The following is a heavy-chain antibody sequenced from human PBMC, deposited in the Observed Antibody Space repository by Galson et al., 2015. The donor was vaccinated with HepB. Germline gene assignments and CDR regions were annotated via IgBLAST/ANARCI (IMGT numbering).Heavy chain of an antibody. J-gene: IGHJ4*02. Sequence: SLRLSCAASGFTFSSYAMHWVRQAPGKGLEWVAVISYDGSNKYYADSVKGRFTISRDNSKNTLYLQMNSLRAEDTAVYYCARDYGRGWFGPGDYWGQGTLVTVSS. D-gene: IGHD3-10*01. CDR1: GFTFSSYA. V-gene: IGHV3-30*04. CDR3: ARDYGRGWFGPGDY. CDR2: ISYDGSNK.